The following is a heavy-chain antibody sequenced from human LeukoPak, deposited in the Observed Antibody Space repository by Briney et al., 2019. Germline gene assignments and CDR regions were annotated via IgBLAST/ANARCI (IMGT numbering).Heavy chain of an antibody. D-gene: IGHD6-19*01. V-gene: IGHV4-59*01. Sequence: PSETLSLXCTVSGGSISSYYWSWIRQPPGKGLEWIGYIYYSGSTNYNPSLKSRVTISVDTSKNQFSLKLSSVTAADTAVYYCARDSPGAVAGGGPGWFDPWGQGTLVTVSS. CDR2: IYYSGST. CDR1: GGSISSYY. J-gene: IGHJ5*02. CDR3: ARDSPGAVAGGGPGWFDP.